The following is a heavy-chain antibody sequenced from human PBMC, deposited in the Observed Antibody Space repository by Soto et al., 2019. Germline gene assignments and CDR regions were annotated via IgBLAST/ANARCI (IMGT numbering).Heavy chain of an antibody. Sequence: SVKVSCKASGGTFSSYAISWVRQAPGQGLEWMGGIIPIFGTANYAQKFQGRVTITADESTSTAYMELSSLRSEDTAVYYCARPGLYDFWSGGYYGMDVWGQGTTVTVSS. CDR2: IIPIFGTA. V-gene: IGHV1-69*13. CDR3: ARPGLYDFWSGGYYGMDV. CDR1: GGTFSSYA. J-gene: IGHJ6*02. D-gene: IGHD3-3*01.